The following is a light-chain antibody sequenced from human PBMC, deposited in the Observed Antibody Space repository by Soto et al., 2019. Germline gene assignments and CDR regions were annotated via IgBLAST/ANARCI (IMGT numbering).Light chain of an antibody. CDR1: QTVRNNY. Sequence: EFVLTQSPGPLSLSPGERSTLSCMASQTVRNNYLAWYQQKPGQSPRLVIYDASSRATGIPDRFSGSGSGTDFTLTISRLEPEDFAVYFCYQYDSSPWTFGQGTKVDIK. V-gene: IGKV3-20*01. J-gene: IGKJ1*01. CDR2: DAS. CDR3: YQYDSSPWT.